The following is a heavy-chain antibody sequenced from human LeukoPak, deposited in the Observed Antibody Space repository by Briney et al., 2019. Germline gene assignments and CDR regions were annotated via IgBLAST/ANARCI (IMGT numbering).Heavy chain of an antibody. CDR2: IYHSGST. J-gene: IGHJ6*03. CDR3: RGLYYYYYMDV. D-gene: IGHD3-16*01. Sequence: SETLSLTCAVSGYSISSGYYWGWIRPPPGKGLEWIGSIYHSGSTYYNPSLKSRVTISVDTSKNQFSLKLSSVTAADTAVYYCRGLYYYYYMDVWGKGTTVTVSS. CDR1: GYSISSGYY. V-gene: IGHV4-38-2*01.